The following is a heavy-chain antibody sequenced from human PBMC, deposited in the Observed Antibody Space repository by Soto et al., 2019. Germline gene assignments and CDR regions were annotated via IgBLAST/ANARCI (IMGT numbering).Heavy chain of an antibody. CDR3: AKDRGYGSGSLYGMDV. J-gene: IGHJ6*02. CDR1: GFTFSSYA. D-gene: IGHD3-10*01. V-gene: IGHV3-23*01. CDR2: ISGSGGST. Sequence: GGSLRLSCAASGFTFSSYAMSWVRQAPGKGLERVSTISGSGGSTYYADSVKGRFTISRDNSKNKLYLQMNSLRAEDTAVYYCAKDRGYGSGSLYGMDVWGQGTTVTVSS.